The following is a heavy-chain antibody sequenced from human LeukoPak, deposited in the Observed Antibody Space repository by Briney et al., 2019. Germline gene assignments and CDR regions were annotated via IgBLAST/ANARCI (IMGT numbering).Heavy chain of an antibody. D-gene: IGHD3-22*01. V-gene: IGHV4-34*01. CDR1: GGSFSGYY. CDR2: INHSGST. CDR3: ARGLSFSVYEGFDP. J-gene: IGHJ5*02. Sequence: PSETLSLTCAVYGGSFSGYYWSWIRQPPGKGLEWIGEINHSGSTNYSPSLKSRVTISVDTSKNQFSLKLSSVTAADTAVYYCARGLSFSVYEGFDPWGQGTLVTVSS.